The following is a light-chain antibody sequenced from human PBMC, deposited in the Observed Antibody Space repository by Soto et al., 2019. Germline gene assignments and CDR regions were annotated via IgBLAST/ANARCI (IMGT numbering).Light chain of an antibody. Sequence: IVMTQSPATLSVSPGERATLSCRASQTVTTDLAWYQQKPGQAPRLLIYGASTRATGIPARFSGSGSGTEFTLTISSLQSDDFAGYYCQQRSNWPPITFGQGTRLEIK. J-gene: IGKJ5*01. CDR3: QQRSNWPPIT. CDR1: QTVTTD. V-gene: IGKV3-15*01. CDR2: GAS.